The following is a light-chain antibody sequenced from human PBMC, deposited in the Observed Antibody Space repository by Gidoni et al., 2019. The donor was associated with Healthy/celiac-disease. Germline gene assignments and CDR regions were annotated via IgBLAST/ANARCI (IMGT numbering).Light chain of an antibody. V-gene: IGKV1-5*03. Sequence: DIQMTQSPSTLSASVGDRVTITCRASQSISSWLAWYQQKPGKAPKLLIYKASSLESGVPSRFSGSGCGTEFTLTISSLQPDDFATYYCQQYNSLITFGQGTRLEIK. CDR1: QSISSW. J-gene: IGKJ5*01. CDR2: KAS. CDR3: QQYNSLIT.